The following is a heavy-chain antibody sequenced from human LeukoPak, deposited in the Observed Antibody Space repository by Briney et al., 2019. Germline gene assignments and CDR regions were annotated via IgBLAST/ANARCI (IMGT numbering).Heavy chain of an antibody. CDR3: ARDCSGSSCYPDF. CDR2: ISAYNGNT. Sequence: ASLKVSCKASGYTFTSYGITWVRQAPGQGLEWMGWISAYNGNTNYAQNLQGRVTMNTDTSTSTAYMEVRSLRTDDAAVYYCARDCSGSSCYPDFWGQGTLVTVSS. J-gene: IGHJ4*02. V-gene: IGHV1-18*01. D-gene: IGHD2-15*01. CDR1: GYTFTSYG.